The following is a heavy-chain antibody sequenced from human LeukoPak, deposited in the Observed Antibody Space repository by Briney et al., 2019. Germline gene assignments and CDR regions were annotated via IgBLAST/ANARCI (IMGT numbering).Heavy chain of an antibody. J-gene: IGHJ4*02. D-gene: IGHD2-2*01. Sequence: SQTLSLTGTVSGGSISSGGYYWSWIRHHPGKGLEWIGYIYYSGSTYYNPSLKSRVTISVDTSKNQFSLKLSSVTAADTAVYYCARALAAAFDYWGQGTLVTVSS. CDR2: IYYSGST. CDR3: ARALAAAFDY. V-gene: IGHV4-31*03. CDR1: GGSISSGGYY.